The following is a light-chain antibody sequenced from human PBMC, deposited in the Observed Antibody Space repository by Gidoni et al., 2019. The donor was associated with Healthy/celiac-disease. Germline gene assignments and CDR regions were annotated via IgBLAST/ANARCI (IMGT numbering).Light chain of an antibody. CDR3: QQYNSAPYT. V-gene: IGKV1-27*01. Sequence: DIQRTQSPSSLSASVGARVPIACRASQGISNYLAWYQQKPGKVPKLLIYAASTLQAGVPSRFSGSGSGTDFTLTISSLQPEAVATYYCQQYNSAPYTFGQXTKLEIK. CDR2: AAS. CDR1: QGISNY. J-gene: IGKJ2*01.